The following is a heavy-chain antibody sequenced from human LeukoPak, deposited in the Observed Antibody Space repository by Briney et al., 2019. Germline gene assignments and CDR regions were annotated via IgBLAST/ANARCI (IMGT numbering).Heavy chain of an antibody. Sequence: SETLSLTCTVSGGSVSSSGYYWGWIRQPPGKGLEWIGSIYYSGSTHHNPSLKSRVTISVDTSKNQFSLKLSSVTATDTAVYYCARSLLSAGSGSYGFDPWGQGTLVTVSS. CDR3: ARSLLSAGSGSYGFDP. D-gene: IGHD3-10*01. CDR2: IYYSGST. J-gene: IGHJ5*02. CDR1: GGSVSSSGYY. V-gene: IGHV4-39*07.